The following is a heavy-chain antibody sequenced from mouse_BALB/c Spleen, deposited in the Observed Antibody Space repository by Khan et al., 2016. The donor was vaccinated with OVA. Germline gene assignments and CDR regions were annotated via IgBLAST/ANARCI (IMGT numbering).Heavy chain of an antibody. CDR1: GYSFTSYY. V-gene: IGHV1S135*01. D-gene: IGHD2-2*01. CDR2: IDPFSGAT. CDR3: TRHGYVAWFTY. J-gene: IGHJ3*01. Sequence: EVQLQESGPELMTPGASVKISCKASGYSFTSYYIHWVMESHGKSLEWMGYIDPFSGATTYNQNFKGKATLTVDKSSSTDYILLSKLTSEDSEVYYCTRHGYVAWFTYWGQGTMVTVSA.